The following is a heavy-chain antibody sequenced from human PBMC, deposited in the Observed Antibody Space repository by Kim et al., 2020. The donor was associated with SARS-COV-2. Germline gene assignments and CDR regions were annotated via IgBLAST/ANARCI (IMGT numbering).Heavy chain of an antibody. D-gene: IGHD6-13*01. J-gene: IGHJ6*02. V-gene: IGHV4-59*13. Sequence: SETLSLTCTVSGGSISSYYWSWIRQPPGKGLEWIGYIYYSGSTNYNSSLKSRVTISVDTSKNQFSLKLSSVTAADTAVYYCAGGGKLDGYWYGMDVWGQGTTVTVSS. CDR3: AGGGKLDGYWYGMDV. CDR1: GGSISSYY. CDR2: IYYSGST.